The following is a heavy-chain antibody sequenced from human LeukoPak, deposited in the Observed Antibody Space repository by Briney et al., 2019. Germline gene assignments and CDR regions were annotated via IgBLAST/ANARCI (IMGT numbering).Heavy chain of an antibody. CDR2: IIPILGIA. CDR3: ARFQASEFRGFDH. D-gene: IGHD3-10*01. CDR1: GYTFTNYD. V-gene: IGHV1-69*04. Sequence: SVKVSCKASGYTFTNYDINWVRQAPGQGLEWMGRIIPILGIANYAQKFQGRVTITADKSTSTAYMELSSLRSEDTAVYYCARFQASEFRGFDHWGQGTLITVSS. J-gene: IGHJ4*02.